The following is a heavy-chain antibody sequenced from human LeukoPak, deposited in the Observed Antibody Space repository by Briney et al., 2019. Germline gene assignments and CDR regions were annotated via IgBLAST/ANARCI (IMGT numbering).Heavy chain of an antibody. J-gene: IGHJ4*02. V-gene: IGHV3-30*18. CDR2: ISYDGSNK. CDR1: GFTFSSYG. CDR3: AKDLNPRFDCGDGGEY. D-gene: IGHD4-17*01. Sequence: PGRSLRLSRAASGFTFSSYGMHWVRQAPGKGPEWVAVISYDGSNKYYADSVKGRFTISRDNSKNTLYLQMNSLRAEDTAVYYCAKDLNPRFDCGDGGEYWGQGTLVTVSS.